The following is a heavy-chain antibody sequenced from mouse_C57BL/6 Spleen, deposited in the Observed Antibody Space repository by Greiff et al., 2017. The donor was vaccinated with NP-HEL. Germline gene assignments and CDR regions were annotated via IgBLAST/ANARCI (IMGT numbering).Heavy chain of an antibody. CDR1: GFNIKDDY. CDR2: IDPENGDT. D-gene: IGHD2-4*01. V-gene: IGHV14-4*01. Sequence: EVQLQQSGAELVRPGASVKLSCTASGFNIKDDYMHWVKQRPEQGLEWIGWIDPENGDTEYASKFQGKATITADTSSNTAYLQLSSLTSEDTAVYYCTQVIRRAMDYWGQGTSVTVSS. CDR3: TQVIRRAMDY. J-gene: IGHJ4*01.